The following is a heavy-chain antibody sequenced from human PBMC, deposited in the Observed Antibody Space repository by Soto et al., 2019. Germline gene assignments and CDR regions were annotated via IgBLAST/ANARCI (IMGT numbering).Heavy chain of an antibody. D-gene: IGHD2-8*01. CDR2: ISGSADST. CDR3: GKTRGAMIYAISVYGMDV. CDR1: GFSFSSFA. V-gene: IGHV3-23*01. J-gene: IGHJ6*02. Sequence: EAQLLESGGGFIHPGGSLRLSCAASGFSFSSFAMNWVRQAPGKGLEWVSIISGSADSTFYADSVKGRFTISRDNSKSTLYLQINSLRAEVTAVYYCGKTRGAMIYAISVYGMDVWGQGTTVTVSS.